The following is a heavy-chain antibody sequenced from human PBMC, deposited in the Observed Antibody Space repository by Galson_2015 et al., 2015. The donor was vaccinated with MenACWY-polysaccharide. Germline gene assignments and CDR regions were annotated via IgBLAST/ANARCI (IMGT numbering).Heavy chain of an antibody. CDR1: GFTFTCYA. CDR2: IRSRRTNT. CDR3: AKDSTDFWSVAGRFDH. V-gene: IGHV3-23*01. D-gene: IGHD3-3*01. Sequence: SLRLSCAASGFTFTCYAMSWVRQAPGKGLEWVSAIRSRRTNTYYADSVKGRFTISRDNSKNTLYLQMNSLRAEDTAVYYCAKDSTDFWSVAGRFDHWGQGTLVTVSS. J-gene: IGHJ5*02.